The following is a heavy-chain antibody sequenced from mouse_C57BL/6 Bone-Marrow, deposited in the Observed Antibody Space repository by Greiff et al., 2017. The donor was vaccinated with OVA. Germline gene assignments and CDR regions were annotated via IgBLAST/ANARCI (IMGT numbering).Heavy chain of an antibody. D-gene: IGHD1-2*01. CDR2: ICDGGGYT. V-gene: IGHV5-4*01. CDR3: ARLTARGFAY. Sequence: EVQVEESGGGLVKPGGSLKLSCAASGFTFSSYAMSWVRQTPEKRLEWVATICDGGGYTYYPANVKGRFTISRDNAKNNLYLQMRHLKSEDTDMYYCARLTARGFAYGGQGTLVTVSA. J-gene: IGHJ3*01. CDR1: GFTFSSYA.